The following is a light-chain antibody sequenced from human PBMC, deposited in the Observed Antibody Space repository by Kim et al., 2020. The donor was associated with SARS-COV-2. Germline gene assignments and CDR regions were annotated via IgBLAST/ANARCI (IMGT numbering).Light chain of an antibody. J-gene: IGLJ3*02. V-gene: IGLV1-40*01. CDR1: SSNIGAGFD. Sequence: QSVLTQPPSVSGAPGQRVTISCTGSSSNIGAGFDVHWYQQLPGTAPKLLIYDNINRFSGVPDRCSGSKSGTSASLAISGLQAEDEADYYCQSYSPSGWVFGGGTQLTVL. CDR2: DNI. CDR3: QSYSPSGWV.